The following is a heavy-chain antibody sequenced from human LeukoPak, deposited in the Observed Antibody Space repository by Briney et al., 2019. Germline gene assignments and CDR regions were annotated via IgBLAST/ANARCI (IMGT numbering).Heavy chain of an antibody. J-gene: IGHJ4*02. V-gene: IGHV1-8*01. CDR1: GYTFTSYD. CDR2: MNPNSGNT. Sequence: ASVKVSCKASGYTFTSYDINWVRQATGQGLEWMGWMNPNSGNTGYAQKFQGRVTVTRNTSISTAYMELSSLRSEDTAVYYCARDRSSYGFTDDYWGQGTLVTVSS. D-gene: IGHD1-26*01. CDR3: ARDRSSYGFTDDY.